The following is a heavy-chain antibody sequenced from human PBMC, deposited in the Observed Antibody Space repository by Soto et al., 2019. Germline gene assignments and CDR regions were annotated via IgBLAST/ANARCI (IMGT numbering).Heavy chain of an antibody. D-gene: IGHD5-12*01. CDR3: AKVTSGYGTPDY. V-gene: IGHV3-23*01. J-gene: IGHJ4*02. CDR2: ISGSGGST. Sequence: PGGSLRLSCAASGFTFSSYAMSWVRQAPGKGLEWVSAISGSGGSTYYADSVKGRFTISRDNSKNTLYLQMNSLRAEDTAVYYSAKVTSGYGTPDYWGQGTLVTVSS. CDR1: GFTFSSYA.